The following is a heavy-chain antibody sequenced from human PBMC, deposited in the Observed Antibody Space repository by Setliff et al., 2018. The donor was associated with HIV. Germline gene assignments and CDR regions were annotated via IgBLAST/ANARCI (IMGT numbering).Heavy chain of an antibody. CDR3: ARKDGVGYCDSNSCYGIGPIDF. V-gene: IGHV1-2*02. J-gene: IGHJ4*02. D-gene: IGHD2-2*01. CDR1: GYTFTGYY. Sequence: ASVKVSCKASGYTFTGYYMHWVRQAPGQGLEWMGWIDPNSGGTDYAQKFQGRVTMNRDTSISTAYMELSRLRSDDTAVYYCARKDGVGYCDSNSCYGIGPIDFWGQ. CDR2: IDPNSGGT.